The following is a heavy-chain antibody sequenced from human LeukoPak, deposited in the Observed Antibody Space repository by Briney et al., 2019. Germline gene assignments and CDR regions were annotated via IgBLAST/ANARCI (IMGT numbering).Heavy chain of an antibody. CDR2: INHSGST. V-gene: IGHV4-34*01. Sequence: SETLSLTCAVYGGSFSGYYWSWIRQPPGKGLEWIGKINHSGSTNYNPSLKSRVTISVDTSKNQFSLKLSSVTAADTAVYYCAGYDSSGYFHCDYWGQGTLVTVSS. D-gene: IGHD3-22*01. J-gene: IGHJ4*02. CDR3: AGYDSSGYFHCDY. CDR1: GGSFSGYY.